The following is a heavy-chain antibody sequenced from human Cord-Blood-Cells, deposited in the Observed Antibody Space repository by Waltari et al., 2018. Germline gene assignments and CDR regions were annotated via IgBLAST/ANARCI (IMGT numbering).Heavy chain of an antibody. Sequence: QMQLVQSGPEVKKPGTSVKVSCKASGLTFTSSAVQWVRQARGQRLEWIGWIVVGSGNTNYAQKFQERVTITRDMSTSTAYMELSSLRSEDTAVYYCAADRGVATIFYWYFDLWGRGTLVTVSS. V-gene: IGHV1-58*01. CDR2: IVVGSGNT. CDR1: GLTFTSSA. D-gene: IGHD5-12*01. J-gene: IGHJ2*01. CDR3: AADRGVATIFYWYFDL.